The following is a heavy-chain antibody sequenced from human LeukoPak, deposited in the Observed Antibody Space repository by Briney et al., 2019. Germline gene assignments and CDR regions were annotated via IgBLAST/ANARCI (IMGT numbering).Heavy chain of an antibody. Sequence: PSETLSLTCTVSGGSISSYCWSWIRQPPGKGLELVGYSYYSGSGNYNPSLKSRGSITIDAAKDQYPLKLSSVTVADTAVDYLARAPSLRKWLGPIDSSGQGTLVTVSS. V-gene: IGHV4-59*01. CDR1: GGSISSYC. D-gene: IGHD6-19*01. CDR3: ARAPSLRKWLGPIDS. CDR2: SYYSGSG. J-gene: IGHJ4*02.